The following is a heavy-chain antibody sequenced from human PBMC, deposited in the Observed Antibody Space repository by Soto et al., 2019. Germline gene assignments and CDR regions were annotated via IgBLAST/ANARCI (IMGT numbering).Heavy chain of an antibody. J-gene: IGHJ6*02. Sequence: GASVKVSCKASGYTFTSYGINWVRQAPGRGLEWMGWINPGNGNTKYSQQFQGRVIIDRDTSASTAYMELSSLRSEDTAVYYCARDRAADIAMAGMGYYYGMDVWGQGTTVTVSS. V-gene: IGHV1-3*01. CDR1: GYTFTSYG. CDR2: INPGNGNT. CDR3: ARDRAADIAMAGMGYYYGMDV. D-gene: IGHD6-19*01.